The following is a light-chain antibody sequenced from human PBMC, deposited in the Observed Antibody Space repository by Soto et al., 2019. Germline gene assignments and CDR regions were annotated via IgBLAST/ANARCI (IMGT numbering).Light chain of an antibody. J-gene: IGKJ2*01. V-gene: IGKV3-20*01. Sequence: EIVLTQSPGTLSLSPGERATLSCRASQSVSSSYLAWYQQKPGQAPRLLIYGASSRATGIPDRFSGSGSGTDFTLTISRLEPEDFAVYFCHQYGRSPPYTFGQGTKVEI. CDR1: QSVSSSY. CDR2: GAS. CDR3: HQYGRSPPYT.